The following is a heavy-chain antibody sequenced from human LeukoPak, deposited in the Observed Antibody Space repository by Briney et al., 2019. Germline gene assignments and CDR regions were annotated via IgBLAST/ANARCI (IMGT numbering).Heavy chain of an antibody. V-gene: IGHV4-61*02. CDR1: SGSISGDDHY. D-gene: IGHD3-16*01. J-gene: IGHJ4*02. CDR3: ARGGTLFTFFDS. Sequence: PSQTLSLTFSESSGSISGDDHYWSWIRQPAGRGLEWIGRIYITGNTMYNPSLESRVKISIDTSKNQVSLTVKSVTAADTAVYYCARGGTLFTFFDSWGQGTLVTVSS. CDR2: IYITGNT.